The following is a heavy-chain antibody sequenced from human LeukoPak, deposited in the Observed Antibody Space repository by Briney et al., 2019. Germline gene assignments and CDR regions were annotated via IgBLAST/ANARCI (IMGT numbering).Heavy chain of an antibody. J-gene: IGHJ4*02. CDR2: ISSSGYTI. CDR3: ARDRATYSYGIDY. CDR1: GFTFSSYE. V-gene: IGHV3-48*03. Sequence: PGGSLRLSCAASGFTFSSYEMKWVRQAPGKGLEWVSYISSSGYTIYYADSVKGRFTIPRDNAKNSLYLQMNSLRAEDTAVYYCARDRATYSYGIDYWGQGTLVTVSS. D-gene: IGHD5-18*01.